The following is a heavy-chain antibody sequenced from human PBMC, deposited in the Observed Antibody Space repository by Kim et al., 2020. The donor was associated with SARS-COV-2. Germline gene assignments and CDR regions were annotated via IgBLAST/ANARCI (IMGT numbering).Heavy chain of an antibody. D-gene: IGHD4-17*01. J-gene: IGHJ4*02. CDR2: INHSGST. V-gene: IGHV4-34*01. CDR3: ARGDGDYYYFDY. Sequence: ETLSLTCAVYGGSFSGYYWSWIRQPPGKGLEWIGEINHSGSTNYNPSLKSRVTISVDTSKNQFSLKLSSVTAADTAVYYCARGDGDYYYFDYWGQGTLVTVSS. CDR1: GGSFSGYY.